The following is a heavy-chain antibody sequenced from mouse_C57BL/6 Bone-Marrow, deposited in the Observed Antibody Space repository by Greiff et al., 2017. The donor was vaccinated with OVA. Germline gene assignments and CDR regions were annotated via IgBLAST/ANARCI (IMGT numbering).Heavy chain of an antibody. J-gene: IGHJ1*03. D-gene: IGHD1-1*01. Sequence: LVESGAELARPGASVKLSCKASGYTFTSYGISWVKQRTGQGLEWIGEIYPRSGNTYYNEKFKGKATLTADKSSSTAYMELRSLTSEDSAVYFCARQGTTVVATYWYFDVWGTGTTVTVSS. CDR3: ARQGTTVVATYWYFDV. CDR2: IYPRSGNT. V-gene: IGHV1-81*01. CDR1: GYTFTSYG.